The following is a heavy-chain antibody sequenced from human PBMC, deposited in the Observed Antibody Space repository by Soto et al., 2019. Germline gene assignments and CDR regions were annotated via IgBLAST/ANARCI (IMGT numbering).Heavy chain of an antibody. CDR1: GDSVSSSDFY. CDR2: VYSTGTT. V-gene: IGHV4-61*08. CDR3: ASPLPVEPGNYYFYGVDV. J-gene: IGHJ6*02. Sequence: SETLSLTCAVSGDSVSSSDFYWTWIRQPPGKPLEWIGYVYSTGTTNYSPSLKSRVDMSVDTSENQFSLKVRSVTAADAAVYYCASPLPVEPGNYYFYGVDVWGQGTTVTVSS. D-gene: IGHD1-1*01.